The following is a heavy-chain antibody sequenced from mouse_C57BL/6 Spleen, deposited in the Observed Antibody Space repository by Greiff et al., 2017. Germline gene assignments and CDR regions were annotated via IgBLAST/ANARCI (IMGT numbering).Heavy chain of an antibody. CDR1: GYTFTSSW. V-gene: IGHV1-53*01. CDR3: ARGSSGCFAY. Sequence: QVQLQQPGTELVKPGASVKLSCKASGYTFTSSWMHWVKQRPGQGLEWIGNINPRNGGTNYNEKFKSKATLTVDKSSSTAYMQRSSLTAEDSAVYYCARGSSGCFAYWGQGTLVTVSA. J-gene: IGHJ3*01. D-gene: IGHD3-2*02. CDR2: INPRNGGT.